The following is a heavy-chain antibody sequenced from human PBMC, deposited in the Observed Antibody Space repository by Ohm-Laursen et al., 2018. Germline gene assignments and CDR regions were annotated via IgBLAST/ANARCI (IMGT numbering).Heavy chain of an antibody. CDR1: GGSVSSGSYY. V-gene: IGHV4-61*01. D-gene: IGHD4-17*01. Sequence: TLSLTCTVSGGSVSSGSYYWSWIRQPPGKGLEWIGYIYYTGSTNYNPSLKSRVTISVDTSKNQFSLKLSSATAADTAVYYCGRVVAVTTPYYFDYWGQGSMVTVSS. CDR3: GRVVAVTTPYYFDY. J-gene: IGHJ4*02. CDR2: IYYTGST.